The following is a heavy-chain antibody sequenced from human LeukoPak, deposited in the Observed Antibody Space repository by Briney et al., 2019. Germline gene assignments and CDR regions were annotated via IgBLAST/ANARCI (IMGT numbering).Heavy chain of an antibody. CDR3: ARGRTNRLGY. Sequence: SETLSLTCAVYGGSFSGYYWSWIRQPPGKGLEWIGEINHSGSTNYNPSLKSRVTISVDTSKNQFSLKLSSVTAADTAVYYCARGRTNRLGYWGQGALVTVSS. D-gene: IGHD1-14*01. J-gene: IGHJ4*02. CDR1: GGSFSGYY. CDR2: INHSGST. V-gene: IGHV4-34*01.